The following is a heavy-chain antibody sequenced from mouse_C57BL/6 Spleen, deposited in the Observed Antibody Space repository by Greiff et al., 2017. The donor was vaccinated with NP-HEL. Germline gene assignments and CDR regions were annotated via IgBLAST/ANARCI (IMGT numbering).Heavy chain of an antibody. CDR2: IYPGSGST. Sequence: QVQLQQPGAELVKPGASVKMSCKASGYTFTSYWITWVKQRPGQGLEWIGDIYPGSGSTNYNEKFKSKATLTVDQSSSTAYMQLNSLTSEDSAVYYCARDLPHWYFDVWGTGTTVTVSS. CDR1: GYTFTSYW. J-gene: IGHJ1*03. V-gene: IGHV1-55*01. CDR3: ARDLPHWYFDV.